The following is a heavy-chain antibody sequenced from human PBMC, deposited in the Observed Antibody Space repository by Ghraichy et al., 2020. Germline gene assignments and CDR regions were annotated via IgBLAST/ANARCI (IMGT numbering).Heavy chain of an antibody. CDR2: ISAYNGNT. CDR3: AREGDGGESSTSNYYYYYYMDV. D-gene: IGHD2-2*01. J-gene: IGHJ6*03. Sequence: ASVKVSCKASGYTFTSYGISWVRQAPGQGLEWMGWISAYNGNTNYAQKLQGRVTMTTDTSTSTAYMELRSLRSDDTAVYYCAREGDGGESSTSNYYYYYYMDVWGKGTTVTVSS. CDR1: GYTFTSYG. V-gene: IGHV1-18*01.